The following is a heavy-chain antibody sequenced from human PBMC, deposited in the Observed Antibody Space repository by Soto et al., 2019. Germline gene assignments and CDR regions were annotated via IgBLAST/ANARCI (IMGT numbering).Heavy chain of an antibody. V-gene: IGHV3-9*01. CDR2: ISWNSGSI. CDR3: AKGDGSGSSSVDY. D-gene: IGHD3-10*01. Sequence: GGSLRLSCAASGFTFDDYAMHWVRQAPGKGLEWVSGISWNSGSIGYADSVKGRFTISRDNAKNSLYLQMNSLRAEDTALYYCAKGDGSGSSSVDYWGQGTLVTVSS. CDR1: GFTFDDYA. J-gene: IGHJ4*02.